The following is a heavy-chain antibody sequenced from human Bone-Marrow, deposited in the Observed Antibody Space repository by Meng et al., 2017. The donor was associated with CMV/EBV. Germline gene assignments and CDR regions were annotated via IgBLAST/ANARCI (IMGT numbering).Heavy chain of an antibody. Sequence: ASVKVSCKVSGYTFTSYGISWVRQAPGQGLEWMGWISAYNGNTNYAQKLQGRVTMTTDTSTSTAYMELRSLRSDDTAVYYCARQYYDFWSGYYDAGDYYGMDVWGQGTTVTVSS. D-gene: IGHD3-3*01. CDR1: GYTFTSYG. CDR2: ISAYNGNT. J-gene: IGHJ6*02. V-gene: IGHV1-18*01. CDR3: ARQYYDFWSGYYDAGDYYGMDV.